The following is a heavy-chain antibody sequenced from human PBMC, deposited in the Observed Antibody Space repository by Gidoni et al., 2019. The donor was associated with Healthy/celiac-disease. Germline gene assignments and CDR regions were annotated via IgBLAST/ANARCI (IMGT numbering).Heavy chain of an antibody. CDR2: IFSNDEK. CDR3: ARIPHPYYDILPKDAFDI. D-gene: IGHD3-9*01. J-gene: IGHJ3*02. V-gene: IGHV2-26*01. CDR1: GFSLSNARMG. Sequence: QVTLKESGPVLLKPTETLTLTCTVSGFSLSNARMGVRWIRQPPGKALEWLAHIFSNDEKSYSTSLKSRLTISKDTSKSQVVLTKTNMDPVDTATYYCARIPHPYYDILPKDAFDIWGQGTMVTVSS.